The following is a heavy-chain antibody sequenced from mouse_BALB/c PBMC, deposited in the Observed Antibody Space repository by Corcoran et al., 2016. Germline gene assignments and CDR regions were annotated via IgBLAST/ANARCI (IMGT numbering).Heavy chain of an antibody. D-gene: IGHD2-1*01. CDR1: GYTFTNYG. CDR3: AKGNCYFDY. CDR2: INTYTGEP. Sequence: QIQLVQSGPELKKPGATVTISCKASGYTFTNYGMNWVKQAPGKGLKWMGWINTYTGEPTYADDFKGRFAFSLETSASTAYLQINNLKNEDMATYFCAKGNCYFDYWGQGTTLTVSS. V-gene: IGHV9-1*02. J-gene: IGHJ2*01.